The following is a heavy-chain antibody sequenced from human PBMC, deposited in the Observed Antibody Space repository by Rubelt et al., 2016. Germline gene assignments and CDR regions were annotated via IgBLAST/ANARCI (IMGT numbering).Heavy chain of an antibody. CDR2: IYYSGST. D-gene: IGHD6-13*01. J-gene: IGHJ4*02. CDR3: ARGPATAYGNLDY. Sequence: QVQLQQWGAGLLKPSETLSLTCAVYGGSFSGYYWSWIRQPPGKGLEWIGNIYYSGSTKYNPSLKSRVTISVDTSNDQFSLKLGLLTAAGTAVYYCARGPATAYGNLDYWGQGTLVTVSS. V-gene: IGHV4-34*11. CDR1: GGSFSGYY.